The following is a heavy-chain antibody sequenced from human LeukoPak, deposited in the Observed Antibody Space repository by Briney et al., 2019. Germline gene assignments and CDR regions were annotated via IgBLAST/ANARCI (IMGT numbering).Heavy chain of an antibody. CDR3: AKDRVRNPFLRGIKSEYDS. Sequence: GASVKVSYKASGYSFSGYYIQWVRQAPGQGLEWMGWINPNSGGTNYAEKFQGRVTMTRDTSITTAYLELSSLTSDDTAVYFCAKDRVRNPFLRGIKSEYDSWGQGTLVTVSS. CDR1: GYSFSGYY. J-gene: IGHJ4*02. D-gene: IGHD3-10*01. V-gene: IGHV1-2*02. CDR2: INPNSGGT.